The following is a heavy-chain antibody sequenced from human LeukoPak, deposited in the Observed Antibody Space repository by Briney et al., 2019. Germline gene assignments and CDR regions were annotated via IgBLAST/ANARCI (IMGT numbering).Heavy chain of an antibody. CDR1: GYTFTGYY. V-gene: IGHV1-2*02. CDR3: ARESSSGWYWYY. J-gene: IGHJ4*02. D-gene: IGHD6-19*01. CDR2: INPNSDGT. Sequence: GASVNVSCKASGYTFTGYYMDWVRQAPGQGREGMGLINPNSDGTNYAQKFQGRDTMTRATNISTAYMEQCRLRSDETAVYYCARESSSGWYWYYWGQGTLVTVSS.